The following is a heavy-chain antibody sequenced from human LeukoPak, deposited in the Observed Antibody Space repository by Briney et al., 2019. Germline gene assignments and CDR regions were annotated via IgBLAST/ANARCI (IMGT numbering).Heavy chain of an antibody. Sequence: SQTLSLTCAISGDSVSSNSAAWNWIRQSPSRGLEWLGRTYYRSKWYNDYAASVESRITINADISKNQFSLQLNSVTPEDTAVYYCARGGYCSSTSCYSWFDPWGQGTLVTVSS. CDR1: GDSVSSNSAA. D-gene: IGHD2-2*02. V-gene: IGHV6-1*01. CDR3: ARGGYCSSTSCYSWFDP. J-gene: IGHJ5*02. CDR2: TYYRSKWYN.